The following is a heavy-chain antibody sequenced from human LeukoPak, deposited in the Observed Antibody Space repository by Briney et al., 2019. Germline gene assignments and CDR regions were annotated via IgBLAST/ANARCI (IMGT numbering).Heavy chain of an antibody. V-gene: IGHV3-7*01. Sequence: PGGSLRLSCAASGFPFSDYWMSWVRQAPGKGLEWVSNINSVGREINYVDAVKSRFTISRDNAKKSIYLQMNTLRAEDTAVYYCARDPRSGTSPGASDIWGQGTMVSVSS. J-gene: IGHJ3*02. CDR1: GFPFSDYW. CDR3: ARDPRSGTSPGASDI. CDR2: INSVGREI.